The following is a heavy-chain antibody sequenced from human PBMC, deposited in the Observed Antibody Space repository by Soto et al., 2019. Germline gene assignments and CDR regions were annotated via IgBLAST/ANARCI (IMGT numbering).Heavy chain of an antibody. Sequence: QVQLQESGPGLVKPSETLSLTCTVSGASISSYYCSWIRLPAGKGLEWIGRIYTSGSTNYNPSLKSRVTMSVDTSKNQFSLRLTSVTAADKALYYCASEGYTYGMAFDPWGQGTLVTVSS. CDR3: ASEGYTYGMAFDP. V-gene: IGHV4-4*07. CDR1: GASISSYY. CDR2: IYTSGST. J-gene: IGHJ5*02. D-gene: IGHD5-18*01.